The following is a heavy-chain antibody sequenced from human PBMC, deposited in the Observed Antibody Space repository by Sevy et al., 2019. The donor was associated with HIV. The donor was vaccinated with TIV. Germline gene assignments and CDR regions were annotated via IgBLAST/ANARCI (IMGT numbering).Heavy chain of an antibody. D-gene: IGHD3-3*01. CDR1: GFTFSSYW. J-gene: IGHJ3*02. V-gene: IGHV3-7*03. CDR3: ARGDYDFWSIGDAFYI. Sequence: GGSLRLSCAASGFTFSSYWMSWVRQAPGKGLEWVANIKQDGSEKYYVDSVKGRFTISRDNAKNSLYLQMNSLRAEDTAVYYCARGDYDFWSIGDAFYIWGQGTMVTVSS. CDR2: IKQDGSEK.